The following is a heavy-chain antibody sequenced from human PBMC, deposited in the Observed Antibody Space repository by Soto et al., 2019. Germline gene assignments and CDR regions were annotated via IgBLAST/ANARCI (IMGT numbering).Heavy chain of an antibody. CDR1: GFTFSTHS. Sequence: EVQLVESGGGLVQPGGSLRLSCAASGFTFSTHSMNWVRQAPGKGLEWISYITSSSVTMYADSVKGRFTISRDNAKNSLYLQMNSLRAEDTAGYFCVGEVGFQLIYWGQGTLVTVSS. CDR2: ITSSSVTM. J-gene: IGHJ4*02. CDR3: VGEVGFQLIY. D-gene: IGHD2-2*01. V-gene: IGHV3-48*01.